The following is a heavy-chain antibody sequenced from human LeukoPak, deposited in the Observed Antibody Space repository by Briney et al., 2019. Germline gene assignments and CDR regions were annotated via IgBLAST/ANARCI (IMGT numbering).Heavy chain of an antibody. V-gene: IGHV4-39*07. CDR2: IFYSGST. Sequence: SETLSLTCTVSSGSISTSNYYWGWVRQPPGKALEWIGNIFYSGSTYYSRSLKSRVTISLDTSKNQFSLKLSSVTAADTAVYYCARDRGTWNDDGFDYWGQGTLVTVSS. J-gene: IGHJ4*02. CDR1: SGSISTSNYY. D-gene: IGHD1-1*01. CDR3: ARDRGTWNDDGFDY.